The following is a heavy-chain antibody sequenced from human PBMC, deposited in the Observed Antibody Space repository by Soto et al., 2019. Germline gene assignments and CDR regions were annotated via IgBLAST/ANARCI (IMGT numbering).Heavy chain of an antibody. D-gene: IGHD2-15*01. Sequence: PGGSLRLSCAASGFTFSSYWMSWVRQAPGKGLEWVANIKQDGSEKYYVDSVKGRFTISRDNAKNSLYLQMNSLRAEDTAVYYCAREDCSGGSCYSYRYYYGMDVWGQGTTVTVSS. CDR2: IKQDGSEK. CDR3: AREDCSGGSCYSYRYYYGMDV. CDR1: GFTFSSYW. V-gene: IGHV3-7*03. J-gene: IGHJ6*02.